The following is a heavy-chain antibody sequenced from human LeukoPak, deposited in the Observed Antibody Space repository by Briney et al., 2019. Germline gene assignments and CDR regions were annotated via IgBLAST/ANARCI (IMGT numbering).Heavy chain of an antibody. CDR3: ARSQTYCSGGSCYSEQSFDY. Sequence: GSSVKASCKASGGTFSSYAISWVRQAPGQGLEWMGGIIPIFGTANYAQKFQGRVTITADESTSTAYMELSSLRSEDTAVYYCARSQTYCSGGSCYSEQSFDYWGQGTLVTVSS. D-gene: IGHD2-15*01. J-gene: IGHJ4*02. CDR1: GGTFSSYA. CDR2: IIPIFGTA. V-gene: IGHV1-69*01.